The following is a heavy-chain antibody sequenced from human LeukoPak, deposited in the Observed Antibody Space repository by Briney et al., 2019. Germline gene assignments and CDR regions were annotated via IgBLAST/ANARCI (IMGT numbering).Heavy chain of an antibody. CDR3: ARGMSNSPYYFYYYMDV. J-gene: IGHJ6*03. Sequence: GASVKVSCKASGYTFTSYTMNWVRQAPGQGLEWMGCINTNTEKPTYAQGFTGRFVFSLDTSVSTAYLQISSLKAEDTAVYYRARGMSNSPYYFYYYMDVWGKGTTVTVSS. CDR1: GYTFTSYT. CDR2: INTNTEKP. D-gene: IGHD1-1*01. V-gene: IGHV7-4-1*02.